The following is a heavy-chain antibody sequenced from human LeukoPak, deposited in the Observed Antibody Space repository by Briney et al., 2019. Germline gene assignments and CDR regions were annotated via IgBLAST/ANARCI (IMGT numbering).Heavy chain of an antibody. V-gene: IGHV1-18*01. Sequence: ASVKVSCKASGYTLTSYGISWVRQAPGQGLEWMGWISAYNGNTNYAQKLQGRVTMTTDTSTSTAYMELRSLRSDDTAVYYCASLNHNDYGDSYYFDYWGQGTLVTVSS. CDR3: ASLNHNDYGDSYYFDY. D-gene: IGHD4-17*01. J-gene: IGHJ4*02. CDR2: ISAYNGNT. CDR1: GYTLTSYG.